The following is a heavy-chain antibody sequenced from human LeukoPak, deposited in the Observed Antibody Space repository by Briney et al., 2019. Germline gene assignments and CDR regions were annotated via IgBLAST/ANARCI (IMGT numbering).Heavy chain of an antibody. J-gene: IGHJ4*02. V-gene: IGHV4-4*02. D-gene: IGHD3-10*01. CDR3: ARALGVITV. CDR2: IHHRGGT. Sequence: SGTLSLTCAVSGGSISSDNWWSWVRQPPGKRLEWIGEIHHRGGTNYNPSLKSRVTISVDTSKNQFSLKLSSVTAADTAVYYCARALGVITVWGQGTLVTVSS. CDR1: GGSISSDNW.